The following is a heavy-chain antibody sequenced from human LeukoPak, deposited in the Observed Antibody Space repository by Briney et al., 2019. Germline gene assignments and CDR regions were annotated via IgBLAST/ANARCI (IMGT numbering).Heavy chain of an antibody. V-gene: IGHV1-69*04. D-gene: IGHD1-26*01. CDR1: GGTFSSYA. CDR2: IIPILGIA. J-gene: IGHJ4*02. Sequence: SVKVSCKASGGTFSSYAISWVRQAPGQGLEWMGRIIPILGIANYAQKFQGRVTITADKSTSTAYMELSSLRSEDTAVYYCATVDSGSYYFDYWGQGTLVTVSS. CDR3: ATVDSGSYYFDY.